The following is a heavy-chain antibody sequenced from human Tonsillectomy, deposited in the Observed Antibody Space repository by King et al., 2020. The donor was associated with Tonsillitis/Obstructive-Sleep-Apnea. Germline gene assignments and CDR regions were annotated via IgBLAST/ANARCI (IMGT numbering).Heavy chain of an antibody. CDR2: INYSGST. V-gene: IGHV4-61*01. CDR1: GGSVSSGSYY. CDR3: ASGDLDFWSGYYYFDY. D-gene: IGHD3-3*01. J-gene: IGHJ4*02. Sequence: VQLQESGPGLVKPSETLSLTCTVSGGSVSSGSYYWSWIRQPPGKGLEWIGYINYSGSTNYNPSLKSRVTISVDTSKKQFSLKLSSVTAADTAVYYCASGDLDFWSGYYYFDYWGQGTLVTVSS.